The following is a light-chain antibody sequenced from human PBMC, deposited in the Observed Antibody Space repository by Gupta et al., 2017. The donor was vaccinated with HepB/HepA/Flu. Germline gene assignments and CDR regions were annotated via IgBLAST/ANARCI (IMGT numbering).Light chain of an antibody. V-gene: IGKV3-15*01. CDR2: GSS. J-gene: IGKJ4*01. CDR3: QQYGGRPPHT. CDR1: QSVSRN. Sequence: ETLMTQSPATLTVSTGERVTPSCRASQSVSRNLAWYHKKPGQAPRLLIYGSSTRATGIPARFIGSGSETEFTLTISRLQSEDFAVYYCQQYGGRPPHTFGGGTKVEIK.